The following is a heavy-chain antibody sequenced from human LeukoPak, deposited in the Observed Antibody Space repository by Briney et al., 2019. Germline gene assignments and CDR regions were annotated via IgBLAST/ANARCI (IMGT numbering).Heavy chain of an antibody. V-gene: IGHV1-69*04. CDR3: ARSEMATIGNWFDP. CDR2: IIPIFGIA. CDR1: GGTFSSYA. J-gene: IGHJ5*02. Sequence: GSSVKVSCKASGGTFSSYAISWVRQAPGQGLEWMGRIIPIFGIANYAQKFQGRVTITADKSTSTAYVELSSLRSEDTAVYYCARSEMATIGNWFDPWGQGTLVTVSS. D-gene: IGHD5-24*01.